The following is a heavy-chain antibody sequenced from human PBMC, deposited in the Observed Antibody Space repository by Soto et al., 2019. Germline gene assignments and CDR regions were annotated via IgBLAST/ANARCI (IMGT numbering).Heavy chain of an antibody. CDR2: ISGSGGIT. Sequence: EVQLLESGGGLVQPGGSLRLSCAASEFTFSSYAMSWVRQAPGKGLEWVSVISGSGGITYYADSVKGRFTVSRDNSKNTLYLQMNSLRAEDTAVYYCAKGRTGTSLYAFDIWGQGTMVTVSS. D-gene: IGHD1-1*01. CDR3: AKGRTGTSLYAFDI. J-gene: IGHJ3*02. V-gene: IGHV3-23*01. CDR1: EFTFSSYA.